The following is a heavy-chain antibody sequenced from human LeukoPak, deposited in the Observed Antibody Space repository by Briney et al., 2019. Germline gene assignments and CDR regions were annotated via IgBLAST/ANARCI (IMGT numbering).Heavy chain of an antibody. D-gene: IGHD5-24*01. V-gene: IGHV4-39*01. CDR2: IYYTGYT. J-gene: IGHJ4*02. CDR3: ARREDGRYTIDY. CDR1: GDSISSSSYY. Sequence: SETLSLTCTVSGDSISSSSYYWGWIRQPPGTGLEWIGSIYYTGYTYDNPSLRSRITMSVDTPKNQFSLQLSSVTAADTAVYYCARREDGRYTIDYWGQGTLVTVSS.